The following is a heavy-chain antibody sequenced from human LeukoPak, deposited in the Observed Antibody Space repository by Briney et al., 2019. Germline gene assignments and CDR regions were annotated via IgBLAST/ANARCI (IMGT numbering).Heavy chain of an antibody. CDR1: GFTCNNYA. CDR2: IGDNGGDT. Sequence: GGSLRLSCAASGFTCNNYAMSWVRQASGQGLEWVSAIGDNGGDTKYAVSVKGRFTISRDNSRSALYLQMNTLRVEDTAIYYCGRDWKLDYWGQGTLVTVSS. V-gene: IGHV3-23*01. D-gene: IGHD1-1*01. J-gene: IGHJ4*02. CDR3: GRDWKLDY.